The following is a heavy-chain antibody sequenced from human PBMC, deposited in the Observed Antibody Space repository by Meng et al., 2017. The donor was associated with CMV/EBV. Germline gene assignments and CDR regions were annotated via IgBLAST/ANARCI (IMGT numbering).Heavy chain of an antibody. J-gene: IGHJ4*02. D-gene: IGHD4-17*01. CDR2: ISSSSSTI. Sequence: GGSLRLSCAASGFTFSSYSMNWVRQAPGKGLEWVSYISSSSSTIYYADSVKGRFTISRDNAKNSLYLQMNSLRAEDTAVYYCAKDMSSGGDYEGVDYWGQGTLVTVSS. CDR3: AKDMSSGGDYEGVDY. V-gene: IGHV3-48*04. CDR1: GFTFSSYS.